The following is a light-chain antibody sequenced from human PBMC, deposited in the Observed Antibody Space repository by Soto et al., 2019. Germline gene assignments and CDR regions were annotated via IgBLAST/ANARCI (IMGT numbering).Light chain of an antibody. V-gene: IGKV3-20*01. CDR3: QQYNNWPLT. CDR2: GAS. CDR1: QSVSSR. J-gene: IGKJ1*01. Sequence: EIVLTQSPGTLSLSPGERATLSCRASQSVSSRLAWYQQKPGQAPRLLISGASSRATGIPDRFSGSGSGTDFTLTISRLEPEDFAVYYCQQYNNWPLTFGQGTKVDIK.